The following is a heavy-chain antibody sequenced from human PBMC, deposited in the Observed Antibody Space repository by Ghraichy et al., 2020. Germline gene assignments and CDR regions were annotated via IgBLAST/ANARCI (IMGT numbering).Heavy chain of an antibody. CDR3: ARQSSSGYFHY. J-gene: IGHJ4*02. CDR2: IYYSGTT. D-gene: IGHD6-13*01. Sequence: GSLRLSCTVSGGSISSSSYYWGWIRQPPGEGLEWIASIYYSGTTYYSPSLTGRVTLSVDTSKNQFSLKLSSVTAADTAVYFCARQSSSGYFHYWGQGTLVSVSS. V-gene: IGHV4-39*01. CDR1: GGSISSSSYY.